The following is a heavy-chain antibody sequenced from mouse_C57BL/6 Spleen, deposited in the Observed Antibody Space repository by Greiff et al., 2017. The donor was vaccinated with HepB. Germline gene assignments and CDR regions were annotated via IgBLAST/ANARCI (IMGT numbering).Heavy chain of an antibody. V-gene: IGHV1-54*01. J-gene: IGHJ2*01. CDR3: ARRTTVAGLDY. D-gene: IGHD1-1*01. CDR2: INPGSGGT. Sequence: QVQLKESGAELVRPGTSVKVSCKASGYAFTNYLIEWVKQRPGQGLEWIGVINPGSGGTNYNEKFKGKATLTADKSSSTAYMQLSSLTSEDSAVYFCARRTTVAGLDYWGQGTTLTVSS. CDR1: GYAFTNYL.